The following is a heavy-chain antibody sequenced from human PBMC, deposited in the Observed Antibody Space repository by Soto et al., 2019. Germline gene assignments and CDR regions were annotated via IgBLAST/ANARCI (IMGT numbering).Heavy chain of an antibody. CDR3: VRDIGQYFRSGYMDV. CDR2: IDTTSNYI. D-gene: IGHD3-9*01. CDR1: GFTFYSFS. Sequence: EVQLVESAGGRVKPGESLRLSCAASGFTFYSFSMNWVRQAAGRGPEWVSSIDTTSNYIYYADSVRGRFTISRDNAKDSLYLQMYSLRAEDTAVYYCVRDIGQYFRSGYMDVWGRGTTVTVSS. V-gene: IGHV3-21*01. J-gene: IGHJ6*03.